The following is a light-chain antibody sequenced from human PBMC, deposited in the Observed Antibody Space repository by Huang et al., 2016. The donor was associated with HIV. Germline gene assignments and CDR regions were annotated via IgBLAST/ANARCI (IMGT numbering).Light chain of an antibody. CDR3: QERET. J-gene: IGKJ1*01. CDR1: QNVGTY. CDR2: DAS. Sequence: EIVLTQSPATLSLSPGERATLSCRASQNVGTYLAWYQQKPGQAPRRLIYDASDRATGVPGRVRGSGSGTDFTLTISSLDPEDFAVYYCQERETFGQGTRVEFK. V-gene: IGKV3-11*01.